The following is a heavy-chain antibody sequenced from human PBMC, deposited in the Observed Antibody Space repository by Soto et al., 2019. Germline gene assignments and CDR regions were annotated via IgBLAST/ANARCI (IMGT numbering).Heavy chain of an antibody. CDR1: GYTFTSHT. V-gene: IGHV1-3*01. CDR2: IIVSNGSP. D-gene: IGHD3-3*01. J-gene: IGHJ4*02. CDR3: AREPEDGVPGDY. Sequence: QVQLVQSGAEVKEPGASVRFSCKASGYTFTSHTLHWARQAPGQGLEWMGWIIVSNGSPRYAPQFQGRVTFGRDTSATTAYMELSSLTSEDTAVYYCAREPEDGVPGDYWGQGTLVVVSS.